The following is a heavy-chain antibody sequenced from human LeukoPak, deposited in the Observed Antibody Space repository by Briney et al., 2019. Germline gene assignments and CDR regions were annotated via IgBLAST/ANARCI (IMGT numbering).Heavy chain of an antibody. CDR1: GYTFTSYY. Sequence: ASVKVSCKASGYTFTSYYMHWVRQAPGQGLEWMGIINPSGGGTSYAQKFQGRVTMTRDTSTSTVYMELSSLRSEDTAVYYCARAAADYGMDVWGQGTTVTVSS. J-gene: IGHJ6*02. D-gene: IGHD6-13*01. CDR3: ARAAADYGMDV. V-gene: IGHV1-46*01. CDR2: INPSGGGT.